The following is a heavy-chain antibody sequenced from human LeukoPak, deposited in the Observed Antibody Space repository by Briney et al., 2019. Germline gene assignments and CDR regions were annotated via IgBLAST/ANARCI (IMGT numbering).Heavy chain of an antibody. V-gene: IGHV3-9*03. J-gene: IGHJ6*03. CDR2: ISWNSGSI. Sequence: GGSLRLSCAASGFTFDDYAMHWVRQAPGKGLEWVSGISWNSGSIGYADSVKGRFTISRDNAKNSLYLQMNSLGAEDMALYYCAKGTHPYYYYYMDVWGKGTTVTVSS. CDR1: GFTFDDYA. CDR3: AKGTHPYYYYYMDV.